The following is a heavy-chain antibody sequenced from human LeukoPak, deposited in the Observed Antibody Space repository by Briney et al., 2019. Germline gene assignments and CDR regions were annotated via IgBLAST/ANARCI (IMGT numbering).Heavy chain of an antibody. V-gene: IGHV3-11*04. Sequence: GGSLRLSCAASGLTFSDYYMTWIRQAPGKGLEWVSSISGTGTTIYSADSVGGRFTVSRDNARNSLFLHMNSLRAEDTAVYYCAVQITMIVVVPYFDYWGQGTLVTVSS. J-gene: IGHJ4*02. CDR1: GLTFSDYY. D-gene: IGHD3-22*01. CDR3: AVQITMIVVVPYFDY. CDR2: ISGTGTTI.